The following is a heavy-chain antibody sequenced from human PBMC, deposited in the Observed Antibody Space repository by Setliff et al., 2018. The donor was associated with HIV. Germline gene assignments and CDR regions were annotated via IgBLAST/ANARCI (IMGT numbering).Heavy chain of an antibody. CDR2: IKQDGSEE. J-gene: IGHJ4*02. V-gene: IGHV3-7*01. CDR3: TKDHLSGWASDC. Sequence: GGSLRLSCAASGFTFSTYWMIWVRQALGKGLEWVAKIKQDGSEEYYVDSVKGRFTISRDNAKNSVYLQMNSLRVEDTAMYYCTKDHLSGWASDCWGQGTLVTVSS. CDR1: GFTFSTYW. D-gene: IGHD6-19*01.